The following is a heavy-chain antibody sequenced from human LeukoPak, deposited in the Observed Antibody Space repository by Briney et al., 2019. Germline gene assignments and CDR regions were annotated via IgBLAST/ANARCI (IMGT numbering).Heavy chain of an antibody. CDR2: VYNSGST. CDR1: GGSTSSHF. Sequence: SETLSLTCTVSGGSTSSHFWTWIRQPPGKGLEWLGYVYNSGSTNYNPSLQSRVTMTLDASKNQFYLQLTSVTAADTAVYFCARDDYGVFDAFDVRGQGTVVTVSS. J-gene: IGHJ3*01. CDR3: ARDDYGVFDAFDV. D-gene: IGHD3-16*01. V-gene: IGHV4-59*08.